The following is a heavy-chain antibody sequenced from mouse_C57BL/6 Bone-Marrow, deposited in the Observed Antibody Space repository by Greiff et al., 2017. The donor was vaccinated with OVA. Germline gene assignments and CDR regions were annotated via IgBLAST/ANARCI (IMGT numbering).Heavy chain of an antibody. J-gene: IGHJ4*01. CDR2: IYPGDGDT. Sequence: QVQLQQSGPELVKPGASVKISCKASGYAFSSSWMNWVKQRPGKGLEWIGRIYPGDGDTNYNGKFKGQATLTADKSSSTAYMLLSSLTSEDSAVYFCARSTTVGATPAMDYWGQGTSVTVSS. CDR1: GYAFSSSW. D-gene: IGHD1-1*01. CDR3: ARSTTVGATPAMDY. V-gene: IGHV1-82*01.